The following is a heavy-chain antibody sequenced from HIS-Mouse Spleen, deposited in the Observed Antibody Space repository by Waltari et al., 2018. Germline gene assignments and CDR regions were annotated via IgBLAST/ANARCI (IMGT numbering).Heavy chain of an antibody. D-gene: IGHD6-13*01. CDR2: LYYSGST. J-gene: IGHJ2*01. Sequence: QLQLQESGPGLVKPSETLSLTCTVSGGSISSSSYYWGWIRQPPGKGLRWVGRLYYSGSTYYNPTLKSRVTISVDTSKNQFSLKLSSVTAADTAVYYCAREIPYSSSWYDWYFDLWGRGTLVTVSS. CDR1: GGSISSSSYY. CDR3: AREIPYSSSWYDWYFDL. V-gene: IGHV4-39*07.